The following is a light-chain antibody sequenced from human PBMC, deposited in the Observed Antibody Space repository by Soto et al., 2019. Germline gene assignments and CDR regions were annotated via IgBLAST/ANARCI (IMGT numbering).Light chain of an antibody. V-gene: IGKV1-39*01. J-gene: IGKJ2*01. CDR2: AAS. Sequence: DIQMTQSPSSLSASVGDRVTITCRASQSISSYLNWYQQKPGKAPNLLIYAASSLQSGVPSRFSGSGSGTDFTLTISSLQPEDFATYSCQQSYSTPYTFGQGTNLEIK. CDR1: QSISSY. CDR3: QQSYSTPYT.